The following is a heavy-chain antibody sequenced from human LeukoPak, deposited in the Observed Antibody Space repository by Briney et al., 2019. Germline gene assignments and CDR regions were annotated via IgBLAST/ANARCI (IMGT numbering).Heavy chain of an antibody. CDR3: SRGPYCSSGSCYPDPDAFDI. D-gene: IGHD2-15*01. CDR1: GFTFGDYA. V-gene: IGHV3-49*04. CDR2: IRSKSYGGTT. Sequence: GRSLRLSCTASGFTFGDYAMAWVRQAPGKGLEWVGFIRSKSYGGTTEYAVSVKGRFTISRDDSKSIAYLQMNSLKTEDTAVYYCSRGPYCSSGSCYPDPDAFDIWGQGTVVTFSS. J-gene: IGHJ3*02.